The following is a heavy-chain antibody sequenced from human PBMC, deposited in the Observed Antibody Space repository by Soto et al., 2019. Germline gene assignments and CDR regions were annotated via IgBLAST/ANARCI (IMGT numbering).Heavy chain of an antibody. J-gene: IGHJ6*02. D-gene: IGHD2-15*01. V-gene: IGHV3-15*07. CDR3: TTVSVEGV. CDR2: IKTNTEGGTT. Sequence: EVQLVASGRGFIYPGGSLRLSCAASGLTISNAWMNWVRQAPGKGLEWVGRIKTNTEGGTTDYAAAVKGIFTVSRDDSKNTLYLQMNSLKTEDTAVYYCTTVSVEGVWGQGTTVTVSS. CDR1: GLTISNAW.